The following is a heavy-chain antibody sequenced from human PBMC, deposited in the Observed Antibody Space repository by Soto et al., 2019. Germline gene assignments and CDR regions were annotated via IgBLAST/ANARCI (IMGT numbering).Heavy chain of an antibody. D-gene: IGHD3-3*01. CDR2: ISVSGGST. J-gene: IGHJ4*02. V-gene: IGHV3-23*01. CDR3: AKAAGSHYYTVDY. CDR1: GFTFSSYA. Sequence: PGGSLRLSCAASGFTFSSYAMSWFRQAPGKGLEWVSSISVSGGSTYYADSVKGRFTISRDNSKSTLFLHMNSLRAEATAVYYCAKAAGSHYYTVDYWGQGTLVTVSS.